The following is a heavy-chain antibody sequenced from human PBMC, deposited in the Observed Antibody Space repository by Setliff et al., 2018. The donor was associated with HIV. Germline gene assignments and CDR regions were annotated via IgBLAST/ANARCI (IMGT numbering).Heavy chain of an antibody. CDR2: IYYSGST. Sequence: NPSETLSLTCTVSGGSISSYYWSWIRQPPGKGLEWIGYIYYSGSTNYNPSLKSRVTISVDTSKNQFSLKLSSVTAADTAVYYFARRPNWGLFDLWGRGTLVTVTS. CDR1: GGSISSYY. CDR3: ARRPNWGLFDL. D-gene: IGHD7-27*01. J-gene: IGHJ2*01. V-gene: IGHV4-59*08.